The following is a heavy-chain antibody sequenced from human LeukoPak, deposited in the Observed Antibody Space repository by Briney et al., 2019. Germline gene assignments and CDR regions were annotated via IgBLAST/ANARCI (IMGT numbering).Heavy chain of an antibody. CDR3: ARKSGSGNFPLDY. Sequence: GGTLRLSCAASGFIFSSYGMSWVRQAPGKGLEWVSVISAGGITTYYADSVKGRFTISRDNSKNTVFLQMSSLRAEDTALYYCARKSGSGNFPLDYWGQGTLVTVSS. J-gene: IGHJ4*02. D-gene: IGHD3-10*01. CDR2: ISAGGITT. V-gene: IGHV3-23*01. CDR1: GFIFSSYG.